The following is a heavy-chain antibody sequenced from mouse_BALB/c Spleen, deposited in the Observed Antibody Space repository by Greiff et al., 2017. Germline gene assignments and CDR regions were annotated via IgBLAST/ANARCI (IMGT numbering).Heavy chain of an antibody. V-gene: IGHV5-6*01. D-gene: IGHD2-3*01. CDR3: ARRDDGYPFAY. CDR2: ISSGGSYT. Sequence: DVHLVESGGDLVKPGGSLKLSCAASGFTFSSYGMSWVRQTPDKRLEWVATISSGGSYTYYPDSVKGRFTISRDNAKNTLYLQMSSLKSEDTAMYYCARRDDGYPFAYWGQGTLVTVSA. CDR1: GFTFSSYG. J-gene: IGHJ3*01.